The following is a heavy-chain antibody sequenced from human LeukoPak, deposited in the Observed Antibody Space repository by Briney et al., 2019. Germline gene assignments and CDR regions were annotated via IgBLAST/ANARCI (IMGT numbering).Heavy chain of an antibody. J-gene: IGHJ4*02. D-gene: IGHD3-16*02. CDR3: ARSDIWGSHRFLDY. CDR1: GGSISSSNW. CDR2: IYHSGST. V-gene: IGHV4-4*02. Sequence: RPSETLSLTCAVSGGSISSSNWWSWVRQPPGKGLEWIGEIYHSGSTNYNPSLKSRVTISVDTSKSQFSLKLSSVTAADTAVYFCARSDIWGSHRFLDYWGQGALVTVSS.